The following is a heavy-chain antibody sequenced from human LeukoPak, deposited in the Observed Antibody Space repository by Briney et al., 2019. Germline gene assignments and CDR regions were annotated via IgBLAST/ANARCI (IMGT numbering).Heavy chain of an antibody. CDR3: AKGRGSIVGAPAFYYGMDV. Sequence: GGSLRLSCAASGFTFSSYAMSWVRQAPGKGLEWVSAISGSGGSTYYADSVKGRFTISRDNSKNTLYLQMNSLRAEDTAVYYCAKGRGSIVGAPAFYYGMDVWGQGTLVTVSS. V-gene: IGHV3-23*01. D-gene: IGHD1-26*01. CDR2: ISGSGGST. J-gene: IGHJ6*02. CDR1: GFTFSSYA.